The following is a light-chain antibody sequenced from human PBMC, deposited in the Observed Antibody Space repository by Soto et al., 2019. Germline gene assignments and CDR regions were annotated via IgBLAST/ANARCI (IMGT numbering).Light chain of an antibody. CDR1: QSVSSN. Sequence: EIVMTQSPATLSVFPGERATLSCRASQSVSSNLAWYQQKPGQAPRLLIYGATTRATGIPARISGRGSGTEFTLTISSLQSEDFAVYFCHQYDDWPSTFGQGTKVEIK. J-gene: IGKJ1*01. CDR3: HQYDDWPST. CDR2: GAT. V-gene: IGKV3-15*01.